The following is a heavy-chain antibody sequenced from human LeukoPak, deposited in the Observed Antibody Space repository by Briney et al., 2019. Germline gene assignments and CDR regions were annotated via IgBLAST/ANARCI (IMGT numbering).Heavy chain of an antibody. CDR1: GYTFTSYD. CDR3: ARGGTYYDFWSGSHA. D-gene: IGHD3-3*01. Sequence: ASVKVSCKASGYTFTSYDINWVRQATGQGLEWMGWMNPNSGNTGYAQKFQGRVTMTRNTSISTAYMELSSLRSEDTAVYYCARGGTYYDFWSGSHAWGQGTLVTVSS. V-gene: IGHV1-8*01. J-gene: IGHJ4*02. CDR2: MNPNSGNT.